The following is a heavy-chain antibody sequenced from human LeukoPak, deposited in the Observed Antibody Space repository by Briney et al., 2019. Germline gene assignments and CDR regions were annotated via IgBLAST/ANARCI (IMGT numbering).Heavy chain of an antibody. Sequence: HPGGSLRLSCAASGFTFSSYGMHWIRQAPGKGLEWVAGIWYDGSNKYYADSVKGRFTISRDNSKNTLYLQMNSLRAEDTAVYYCARDGYSSSSGRGGYYYYYYMDVWGKGTTVTVSS. CDR2: IWYDGSNK. CDR3: ARDGYSSSSGRGGYYYYYYMDV. J-gene: IGHJ6*03. V-gene: IGHV3-33*01. CDR1: GFTFSSYG. D-gene: IGHD6-6*01.